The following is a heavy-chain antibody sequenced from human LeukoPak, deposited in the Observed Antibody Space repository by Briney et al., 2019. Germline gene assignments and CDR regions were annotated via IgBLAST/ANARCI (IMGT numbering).Heavy chain of an antibody. D-gene: IGHD1-26*01. CDR1: DGFINSYY. CDR2: IYYNGNT. Sequence: SETLSLTCSVSDGFINSYYWNWIRRPPGKGLEWIGYIYYNGNTNYSPSLKSRVTMSVDTSKNLFSLKVSSVTAADTAVHYCARGRSNYYGMDVWGQGTTVTVSS. J-gene: IGHJ6*02. CDR3: ARGRSNYYGMDV. V-gene: IGHV4-59*01.